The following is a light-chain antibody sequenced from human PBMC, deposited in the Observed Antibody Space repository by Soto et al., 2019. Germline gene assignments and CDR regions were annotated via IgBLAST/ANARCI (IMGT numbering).Light chain of an antibody. CDR1: SSNIGSNT. V-gene: IGLV1-44*01. Sequence: QSVVTQPPSASGTPGQRVTISCSGSSSNIGSNTVNWYQQLPGTAPKLLIYSNNQRPSGVPDRFSGSKSGTSASLAISGLQSEDEADYYCSSYGGSNNLVFGGGTKLTVL. CDR2: SNN. J-gene: IGLJ2*01. CDR3: SSYGGSNNLV.